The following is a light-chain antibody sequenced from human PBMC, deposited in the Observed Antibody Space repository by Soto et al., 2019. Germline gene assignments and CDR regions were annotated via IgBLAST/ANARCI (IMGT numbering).Light chain of an antibody. Sequence: DIPMTQSPSSLSASVGDRVTITCRAGQTVMSYVHWYQQKQGKAPKLLIYVGSYLHSGVPSRFSGGGSGTEFTLTITNLQPEDSATYYCQQTDRLPLTFGGGTTVQIK. V-gene: IGKV1-39*01. J-gene: IGKJ4*01. CDR2: VGS. CDR1: QTVMSY. CDR3: QQTDRLPLT.